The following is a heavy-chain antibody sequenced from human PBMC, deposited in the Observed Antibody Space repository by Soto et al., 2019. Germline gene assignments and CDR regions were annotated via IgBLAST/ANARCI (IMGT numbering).Heavy chain of an antibody. CDR2: ISYDGSNK. CDR1: GFTFSSYA. V-gene: IGHV3-30-3*01. J-gene: IGHJ6*02. D-gene: IGHD3-10*01. Sequence: GGSLRLSCAASGFTFSSYAMHWVRQAPGKGLEWVAVISYDGSNKYYADSVKGRFTISRDNSKNTLYLQMNSLRAEDTAVYYCARDRDPITMVRGVIIPQYYYGMDVWGQGTTVTVSS. CDR3: ARDRDPITMVRGVIIPQYYYGMDV.